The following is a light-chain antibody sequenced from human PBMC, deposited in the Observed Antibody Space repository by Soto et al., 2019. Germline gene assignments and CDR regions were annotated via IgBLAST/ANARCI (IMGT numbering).Light chain of an antibody. CDR1: SSNIGAGYD. Sequence: QSVLTQPPSVSGAPGQRVTISCTGSSSNIGAGYDVHWYQQLPGTAPKLLIYANSNRPSGVPDRFSASKSGTSASLAITGLQAEDDADYYCQSYDSSLSVVFGGGTKVTVL. CDR2: ANS. CDR3: QSYDSSLSVV. J-gene: IGLJ2*01. V-gene: IGLV1-40*01.